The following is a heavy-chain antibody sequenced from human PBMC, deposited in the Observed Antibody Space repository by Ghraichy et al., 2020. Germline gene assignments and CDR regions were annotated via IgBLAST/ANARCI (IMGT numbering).Heavy chain of an antibody. D-gene: IGHD2-2*01. J-gene: IGHJ4*02. CDR3: ARDTRSGPKTYNY. Sequence: ASVKVSCKASGYTFTGYYMHWVRQAPGQGLEWMGRINPNSGGTNYAQKFQGRVTMTRDTSISTAYMELSRLRSDDTAVYYCARDTRSGPKTYNYWGQGTLVTVSS. CDR1: GYTFTGYY. CDR2: INPNSGGT. V-gene: IGHV1-2*06.